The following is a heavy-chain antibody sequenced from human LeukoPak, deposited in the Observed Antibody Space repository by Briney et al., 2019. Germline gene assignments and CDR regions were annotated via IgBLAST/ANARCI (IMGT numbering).Heavy chain of an antibody. CDR2: ISGSGGST. CDR1: GFTFSSYA. J-gene: IGHJ6*03. V-gene: IGHV3-23*01. D-gene: IGHD6-19*01. CDR3: AKDRVAVAGHYYYYYMDV. Sequence: GGSLRLSCAASGFTFSSYAMSWVRQAPGKGLEWVSAISGSGGSTYYADSVKGRFTISRDNSKNTLYLQMNSLRAEDTAVYYCAKDRVAVAGHYYYYYMDVWGNGTTVTVSS.